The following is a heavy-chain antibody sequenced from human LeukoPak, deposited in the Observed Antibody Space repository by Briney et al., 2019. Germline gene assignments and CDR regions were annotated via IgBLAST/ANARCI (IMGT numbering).Heavy chain of an antibody. D-gene: IGHD2-21*02. CDR1: GFTFSSYG. Sequence: GGSLRLSCAASGFTFSSYGMSWVRQAPGKGLEWVSAISGSGGSTYYADSVKGRFTISRDNSKNTLYLQMNSLRAEDTAVYYCAKDVVVTAISTTFGYWGQGTLVTVSS. CDR2: ISGSGGST. J-gene: IGHJ4*02. CDR3: AKDVVVTAISTTFGY. V-gene: IGHV3-23*01.